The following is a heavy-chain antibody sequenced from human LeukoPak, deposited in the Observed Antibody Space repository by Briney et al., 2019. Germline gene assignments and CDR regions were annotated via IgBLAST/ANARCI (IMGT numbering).Heavy chain of an antibody. Sequence: PSETLSLTCTVSGGSISSYYWSWIRQPAGKGLEWIGRIYSGGTTKYNPSLESRVTMSVDTSKNQFSLKLKSVTAADTGVYFCAREWDIPGNNRINYWFDPWGQGTPVAVSS. V-gene: IGHV4-4*07. CDR1: GGSISSYY. D-gene: IGHD1-26*01. J-gene: IGHJ5*02. CDR2: IYSGGTT. CDR3: AREWDIPGNNRINYWFDP.